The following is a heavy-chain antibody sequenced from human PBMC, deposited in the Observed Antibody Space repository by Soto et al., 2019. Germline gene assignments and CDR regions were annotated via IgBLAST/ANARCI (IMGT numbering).Heavy chain of an antibody. Sequence: QVQLVESGGGVVQPGRSLRLSCAASGFTFSSYGMHWVRQAPGKGLEWVAVIWYDGSNKYYADSVKGRFTISRDNSKNPLYLQMNSLRAEDTAVYYCARGLLRSTYYYGMDVWGQGTTVTVSS. D-gene: IGHD4-17*01. CDR3: ARGLLRSTYYYGMDV. CDR2: IWYDGSNK. CDR1: GFTFSSYG. J-gene: IGHJ6*02. V-gene: IGHV3-33*01.